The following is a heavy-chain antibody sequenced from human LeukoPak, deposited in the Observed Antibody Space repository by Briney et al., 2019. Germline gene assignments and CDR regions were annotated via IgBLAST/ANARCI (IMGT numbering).Heavy chain of an antibody. V-gene: IGHV3-20*04. D-gene: IGHD5-24*01. CDR2: INWNGGSR. CDR3: ARRRGGDNARAFDI. J-gene: IGHJ3*02. Sequence: GWSLTLSCAASGFTFLEYCMSGLRPAAAKGREGVSGINWNGGSRGYAVSVKGRFTISRDNAKNSLYLQMNSLSAEDTALYYCARRRGGDNARAFDIWGQGTMVTVSS. CDR1: GFTFLEYC.